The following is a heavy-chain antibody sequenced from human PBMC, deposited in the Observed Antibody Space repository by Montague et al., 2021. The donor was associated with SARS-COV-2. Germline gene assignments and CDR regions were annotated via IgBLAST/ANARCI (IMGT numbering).Heavy chain of an antibody. Sequence: TLSLTCTVSGGSISSGGYYWSWIRQPPGKGLEWIGYIYYSGSTYYNPSLKSRATISVDTSKNQFSLKLSSVTAADTAVYYCARARITMIVVVNAFDIWGQGTMVTVSS. V-gene: IGHV4-31*03. CDR2: IYYSGST. CDR1: GGSISSGGYY. D-gene: IGHD3-22*01. CDR3: ARARITMIVVVNAFDI. J-gene: IGHJ3*02.